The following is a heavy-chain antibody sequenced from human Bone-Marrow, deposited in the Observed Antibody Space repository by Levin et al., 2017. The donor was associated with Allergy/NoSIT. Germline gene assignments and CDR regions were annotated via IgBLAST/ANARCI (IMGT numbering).Heavy chain of an antibody. J-gene: IGHJ4*02. CDR2: IYHSGST. CDR3: ARGVILWNGDQFYFDS. V-gene: IGHV4-30-4*01. Sequence: PSETLSLTCTVSGASISSGDHYWSWIRQPPGKGLEWIGYIYHSGSTHYISSLRSRITMSVDTSMQQFSLNLVSVTAADTAVYYCARGVILWNGDQFYFDSWGRGSLVTVSS. D-gene: IGHD2-21*01. CDR1: GASISSGDHY.